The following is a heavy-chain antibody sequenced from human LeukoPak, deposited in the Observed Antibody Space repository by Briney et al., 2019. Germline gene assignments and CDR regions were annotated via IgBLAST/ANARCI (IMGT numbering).Heavy chain of an antibody. V-gene: IGHV4-59*08. CDR2: MYYTGST. Sequence: SETLSLTCTVSGASISSYWWGWVRQPPEKGLEWIGYMYYTGSTNYNHSLKSRVTMSVDTSKSQFYLKLSSVTAADTAVYYCARHLPYDSSAYYLAPFDYWGQGTLVTVSS. CDR3: ARHLPYDSSAYYLAPFDY. J-gene: IGHJ4*02. D-gene: IGHD3-22*01. CDR1: GASISSYW.